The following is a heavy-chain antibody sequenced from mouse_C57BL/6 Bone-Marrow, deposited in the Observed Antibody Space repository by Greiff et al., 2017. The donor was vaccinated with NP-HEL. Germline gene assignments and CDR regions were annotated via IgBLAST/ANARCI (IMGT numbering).Heavy chain of an antibody. V-gene: IGHV14-2*01. Sequence: EVKLMESGAELVKPGASVKLSCTASGFNIKDYYMHWVKQRTEQGLEWIGRIDPEDGETKYAPKFQGKATITADTSSNTAYLQLSSLTSEDTAVYYCARMWGSSGFHYAMDYWGQGTSVTVSS. CDR1: GFNIKDYY. J-gene: IGHJ4*01. CDR2: IDPEDGET. D-gene: IGHD3-2*02. CDR3: ARMWGSSGFHYAMDY.